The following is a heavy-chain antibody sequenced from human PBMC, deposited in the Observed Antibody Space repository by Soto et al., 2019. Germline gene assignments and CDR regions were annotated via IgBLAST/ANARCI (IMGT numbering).Heavy chain of an antibody. D-gene: IGHD3-3*01. CDR3: AGDLSGRIDY. CDR2: VYYSGTT. V-gene: IGHV4-61*01. CDR1: GDSVSSGRFY. Sequence: QVQLQESGPGLVKPSETLSLTCIVSGDSVSSGRFYWSWIRQPPGKGLEWLGNVYYSGTTNYNPSLQSRVTISVDPTNNQFSLKVTSVTAADTAVYYCAGDLSGRIDYWGQGTLVTVSS. J-gene: IGHJ4*02.